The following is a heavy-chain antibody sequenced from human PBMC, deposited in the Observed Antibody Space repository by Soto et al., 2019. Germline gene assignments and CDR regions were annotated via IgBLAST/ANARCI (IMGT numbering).Heavy chain of an antibody. CDR3: AKGRGYCSSTSCYVASDY. D-gene: IGHD2-2*01. V-gene: IGHV3-23*01. CDR1: GFTFISYA. CDR2: ISGSGGST. J-gene: IGHJ4*02. Sequence: TGGSLRLSCAASGFTFISYAMSWVRQAPGKGLEWVSAISGSGGSTFYAGSVKGRFTISRDNSKTTVYLQMNSLGAEDTAVYYCAKGRGYCSSTSCYVASDYWGQGTLVTVSS.